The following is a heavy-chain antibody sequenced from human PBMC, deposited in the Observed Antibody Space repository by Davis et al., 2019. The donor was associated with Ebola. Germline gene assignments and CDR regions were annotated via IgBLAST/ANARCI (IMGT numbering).Heavy chain of an antibody. D-gene: IGHD3-10*01. CDR3: ARESDYYGSEFFDY. CDR1: GYRFTGYY. J-gene: IGHJ4*02. V-gene: IGHV1-2*06. Sequence: AASVQVSCKASGYRFTGYYIHWVRQAPGQGLEWMGRINPNSGDTNYAQNFQGRVTMTRDTSITTVYMALSSLRSGDTAVYYCARESDYYGSEFFDYWGQGTLVTVSS. CDR2: INPNSGDT.